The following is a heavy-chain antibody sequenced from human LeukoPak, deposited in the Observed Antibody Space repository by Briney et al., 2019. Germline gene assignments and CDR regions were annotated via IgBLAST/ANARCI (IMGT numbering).Heavy chain of an antibody. CDR2: MSRSGDII. CDR3: AKDPDCTSGVCYTFFDY. J-gene: IGHJ4*02. CDR1: GFTFSGSA. V-gene: IGHV3-23*01. Sequence: GGSLRLSCAASGFTFSGSAMHWVRQASGKGLESVSYMSRSGDIIYYADSVKGRFTISRDNSKNTLYLQMNSLRAEDTAVYYCAKDPDCTSGVCYTFFDYWGQGTLVTVSS. D-gene: IGHD2-8*01.